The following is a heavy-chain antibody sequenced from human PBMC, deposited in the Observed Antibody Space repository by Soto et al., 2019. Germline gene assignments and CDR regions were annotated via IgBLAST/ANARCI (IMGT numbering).Heavy chain of an antibody. CDR2: ISGRGAST. J-gene: IGHJ4*02. Sequence: GGSLRLSCAASGFTFSAYAMTWVRQAPGMGLEWVSTISGRGASTYYADSVKGRFTISRDNFKNTLFLQVNSLRAEDTAIYYCAKGSAEDYRPGVLDYWGQGTLVTVSS. CDR1: GFTFSAYA. D-gene: IGHD3-10*01. CDR3: AKGSAEDYRPGVLDY. V-gene: IGHV3-23*01.